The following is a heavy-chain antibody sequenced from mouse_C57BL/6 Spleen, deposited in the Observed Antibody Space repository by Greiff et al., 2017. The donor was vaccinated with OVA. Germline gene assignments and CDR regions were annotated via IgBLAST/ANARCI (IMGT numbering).Heavy chain of an antibody. CDR3: ARRDYDYDIRFAY. J-gene: IGHJ3*01. V-gene: IGHV3-6*01. CDR1: GYSITSGYY. Sequence: EVKLVESGPGLVKPSQSLSLTCSVTGYSITSGYYWNWIRQFPGNKLEWMGYISYDGSNNYNPSLKNRISITRDTSKNQFFLKLNSVTTEDTATYYCARRDYDYDIRFAYWGQGTLVTVSA. CDR2: ISYDGSN. D-gene: IGHD2-4*01.